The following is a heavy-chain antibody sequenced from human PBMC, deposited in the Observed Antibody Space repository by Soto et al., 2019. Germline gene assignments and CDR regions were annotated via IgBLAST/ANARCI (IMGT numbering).Heavy chain of an antibody. D-gene: IGHD2-15*01. V-gene: IGHV4-39*01. Sequence: PSETLSLTCTGSGGSISSRSYYWGWIRQPPGKGLEWIGSIYYSGSTYYNPSLKSRVTISVDTSKNQFSLRLSSVTAADTAVYYCARGSRVGGNKRAPYYFDYWGQGTLVTVSS. CDR2: IYYSGST. J-gene: IGHJ4*02. CDR1: GGSISSRSYY. CDR3: ARGSRVGGNKRAPYYFDY.